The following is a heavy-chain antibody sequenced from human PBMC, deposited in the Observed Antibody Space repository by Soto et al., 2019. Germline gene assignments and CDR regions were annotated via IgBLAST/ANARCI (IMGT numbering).Heavy chain of an antibody. D-gene: IGHD2-2*01. CDR3: AKLRQYDY. CDR1: GFTFSSYA. J-gene: IGHJ4*02. V-gene: IGHV3-30-3*02. Sequence: QVPLVESGGGVVQPGRSLRLSCAASGFTFSSYAMHWVRQAPGKGLEWVAVISYDGSNKYYADSVKGRFTISRDNSKNTLYLQMNSLRAEDTAVYYCAKLRQYDYWGQGTLVTVSS. CDR2: ISYDGSNK.